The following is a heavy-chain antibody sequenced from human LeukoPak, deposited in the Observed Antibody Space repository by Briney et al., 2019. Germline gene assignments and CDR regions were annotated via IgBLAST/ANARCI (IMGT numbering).Heavy chain of an antibody. Sequence: ASVKVSCKASGYTFTGYYMHWVRQAPGQGLEWMGRINPNSGGTNYAQKFQGRVTMTRDTSISSAYMELRSLKSDDTAVYYCARQSRAGSRSGGDAFDIWGQGTKVTVSS. CDR2: INPNSGGT. D-gene: IGHD3-10*01. CDR3: ARQSRAGSRSGGDAFDI. CDR1: GYTFTGYY. V-gene: IGHV1-2*06. J-gene: IGHJ3*02.